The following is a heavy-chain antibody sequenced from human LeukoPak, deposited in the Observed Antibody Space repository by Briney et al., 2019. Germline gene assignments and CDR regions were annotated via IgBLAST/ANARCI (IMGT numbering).Heavy chain of an antibody. CDR1: GGSFSGYY. Sequence: SETLSLTCAVYGGSFSGYYWSWIRQPPGKGLEWIGEINHSGSTNYNPSLKSRVTISVDTSKNQFSLKLSSVTAADTAVYYCARVGRAETSYYFNYWGQGTLVTVSS. V-gene: IGHV4-34*01. CDR3: ARVGRAETSYYFNY. J-gene: IGHJ4*02. D-gene: IGHD1-26*01. CDR2: INHSGST.